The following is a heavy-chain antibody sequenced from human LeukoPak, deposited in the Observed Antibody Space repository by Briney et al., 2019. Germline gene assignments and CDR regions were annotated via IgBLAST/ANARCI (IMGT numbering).Heavy chain of an antibody. Sequence: GGSLRLSCTDSGFTFSSHDMNWVRQAPGKGLEWVSYISSGGYTTRYADSVKGRFTISRGNAKNSLYLQMNSLRAEDTAVYYCAREGSSYAPSEPFYFDYWGQGTLVTVSS. CDR2: ISSGGYTT. CDR3: AREGSSYAPSEPFYFDY. J-gene: IGHJ4*02. CDR1: GFTFSSHD. V-gene: IGHV3-48*03. D-gene: IGHD3-10*01.